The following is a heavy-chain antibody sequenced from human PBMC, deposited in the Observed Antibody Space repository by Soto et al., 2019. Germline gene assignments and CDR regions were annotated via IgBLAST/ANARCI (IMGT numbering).Heavy chain of an antibody. CDR1: GYTFTGYY. CDR2: INPNSGGT. V-gene: IGHV1-2*04. D-gene: IGHD2-15*01. Sequence: GASVKVSCKASGYTFTGYYMHWVRQAPGQGLEWMGWINPNSGGTNYAQKFQGWVTMTRDTSISTAYMELSRLRSDDTAVYYCASAGGGYCSGGSCYYHYYGMDVWGQGTTVTVSS. J-gene: IGHJ6*02. CDR3: ASAGGGYCSGGSCYYHYYGMDV.